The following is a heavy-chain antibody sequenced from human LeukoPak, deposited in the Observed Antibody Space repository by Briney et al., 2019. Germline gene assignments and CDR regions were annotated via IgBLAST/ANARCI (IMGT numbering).Heavy chain of an antibody. CDR1: GFTFSNYG. CDR2: ISSSSTYI. CDR3: AKSSGWNYYYYYMDV. V-gene: IGHV3-21*01. D-gene: IGHD6-19*01. Sequence: PGGSLRLSCAASGFTFSNYGMNCVRQAPGKGLEWVSSISSSSTYIYYADSVKGRFTIYRDNAKNSLYLQMNSLRAEDTAVYYCAKSSGWNYYYYYMDVWGKGTTVIASS. J-gene: IGHJ6*03.